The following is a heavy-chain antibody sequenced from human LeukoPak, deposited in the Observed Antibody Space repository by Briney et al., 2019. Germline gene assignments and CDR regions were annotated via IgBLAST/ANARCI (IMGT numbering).Heavy chain of an antibody. J-gene: IGHJ4*02. D-gene: IGHD3-10*01. Sequence: PGGSLRLSCAASGFTVSTNYMSGGRQAPGKGLEGGSVIYSGGSTYYADSVKGRFTISRDNSKNTLYLQMNSLRAEDTAVYYCARGRGTYYFDYWGQGTLVTVSS. CDR3: ARGRGTYYFDY. CDR1: GFTVSTNY. CDR2: IYSGGST. V-gene: IGHV3-53*01.